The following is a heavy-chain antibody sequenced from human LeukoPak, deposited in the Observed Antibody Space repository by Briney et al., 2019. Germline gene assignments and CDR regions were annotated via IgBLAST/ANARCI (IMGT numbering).Heavy chain of an antibody. CDR1: GYTFTNYA. V-gene: IGHV1-3*01. D-gene: IGHD3-10*01. CDR3: ARYYGSGSYDY. J-gene: IGHJ4*02. CDR2: INAGNGNT. Sequence: ASVKVSCKASGYTFTNYALHWVRQAPGQRLEWMGWINAGNGNTKYSQKFQGRVTITWDTSASTAYMELSSLRSEDTAVYYCARYYGSGSYDYWGQGTLVTVSS.